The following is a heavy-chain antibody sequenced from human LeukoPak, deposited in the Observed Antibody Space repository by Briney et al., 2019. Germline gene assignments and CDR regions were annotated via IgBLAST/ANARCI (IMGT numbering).Heavy chain of an antibody. CDR2: IYHSGST. J-gene: IGHJ4*02. D-gene: IGHD5-18*01. CDR3: ARDYRGYSYGYNY. Sequence: SETLSLTCTVSGGSISSSSYYWGWIRQPPGKGLEWIGSIYHSGSTYYNPSLKSRVTISVDTSKNQFSLKLSSVTAADTAVYYCARDYRGYSYGYNYWGQGTLVTVSS. CDR1: GGSISSSSYY. V-gene: IGHV4-39*07.